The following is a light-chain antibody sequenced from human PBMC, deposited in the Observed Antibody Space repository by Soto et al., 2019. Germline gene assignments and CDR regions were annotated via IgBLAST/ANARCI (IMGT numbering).Light chain of an antibody. V-gene: IGLV2-14*01. J-gene: IGLJ1*01. CDR3: SSYTTSSTLLYV. CDR2: EVS. CDR1: SSDVGGYNS. Sequence: QSALTQPASVSGSPGQSITISCTGTSSDVGGYNSVSWYQQHPGKAPKLMIYEVSNRPSGVSNRFSGSKSGNTASLTISGLPAEDEADYYCSSYTTSSTLLYVFGTGTKVTVL.